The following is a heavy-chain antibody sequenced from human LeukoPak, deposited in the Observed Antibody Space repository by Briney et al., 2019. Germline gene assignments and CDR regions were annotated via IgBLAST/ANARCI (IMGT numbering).Heavy chain of an antibody. D-gene: IGHD3-22*01. Sequence: GGSLRLSCAASGFTFSSYSMNWVRQAPGKGLEWVSSISSSSSYIYYADSVKGRFTISRDNAKNSLYLQMNSLRAEDTAVYYCARSRYDSRYTLDYWGQGTLVTVSS. J-gene: IGHJ4*02. V-gene: IGHV3-21*01. CDR3: ARSRYDSRYTLDY. CDR2: ISSSSSYI. CDR1: GFTFSSYS.